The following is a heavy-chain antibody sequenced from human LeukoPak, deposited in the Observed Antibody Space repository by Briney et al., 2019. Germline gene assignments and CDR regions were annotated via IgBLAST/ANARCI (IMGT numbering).Heavy chain of an antibody. V-gene: IGHV4-59*12. D-gene: IGHD3-10*01. CDR1: GGSISSYY. CDR3: ARSDGYGLVGI. CDR2: IYYSGST. Sequence: SETLSLTCTVSGGSISSYYWSWIRQPPGKGLEWIGYIYYSGSTNYNPSLKSRVIIIIDTPKNHFSLTLSSVTAADTAVYYCARSDGYGLVGIWGQGTMVTVSS. J-gene: IGHJ3*02.